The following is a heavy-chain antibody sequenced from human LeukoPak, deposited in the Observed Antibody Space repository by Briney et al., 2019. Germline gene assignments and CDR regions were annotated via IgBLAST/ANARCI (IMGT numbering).Heavy chain of an antibody. V-gene: IGHV4-34*01. D-gene: IGHD3-16*01. CDR1: GGSFSGYY. CDR2: IDHNGST. Sequence: SETLSPTCAVYGGSFSGYYWNWIRQSPGKGLEWIGEIDHNGSTKYNASLKSRIIMSVDKSKNQFSLKLKSLSAADTAIYYCAARKFNYGFRTPFDYWGQGTLVTVSS. J-gene: IGHJ4*02. CDR3: AARKFNYGFRTPFDY.